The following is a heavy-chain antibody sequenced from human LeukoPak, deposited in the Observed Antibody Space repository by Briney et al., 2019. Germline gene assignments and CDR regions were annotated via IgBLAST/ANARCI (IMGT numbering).Heavy chain of an antibody. CDR3: ARDDSSGYYQN. V-gene: IGHV1-46*01. J-gene: IGHJ4*02. CDR1: GYTFTSYY. Sequence: ASVKVSCKASGYTFTSYYMHWVRQAPGQGLEWMGIINPSGGSTSYAQKFQGRVTMTRDTSTSTVYMELSSLRSGDTAVYYCARDDSSGYYQNWGQGTLVTVSS. CDR2: INPSGGST. D-gene: IGHD3-22*01.